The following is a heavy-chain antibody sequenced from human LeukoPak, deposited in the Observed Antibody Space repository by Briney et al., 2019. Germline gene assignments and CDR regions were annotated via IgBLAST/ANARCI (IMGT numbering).Heavy chain of an antibody. D-gene: IGHD6-19*01. CDR3: ALRRGSSGWSGRWFDP. CDR2: IYRGGST. CDR1: GFTVSSKY. Sequence: GGSLRLSCAASGFTVSSKYMSWVRQAPGKGLEWVSVIYRGGSTYYADSVKGRFTISRHNSKNTLYLQMNSLITEDTAVYYCALRRGSSGWSGRWFDPWGQGTLVTVSS. J-gene: IGHJ5*02. V-gene: IGHV3-53*01.